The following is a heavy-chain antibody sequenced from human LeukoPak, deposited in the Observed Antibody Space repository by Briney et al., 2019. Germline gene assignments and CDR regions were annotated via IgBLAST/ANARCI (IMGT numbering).Heavy chain of an antibody. V-gene: IGHV3-53*01. CDR1: GFTVSSNY. D-gene: IGHD3-10*01. CDR3: ARDVDTMVQEVITDY. Sequence: GGSLRLSCAASGFTVSSNYMSWVRQAPGKGLEWVSVIYSGGSTYYADSVKGRFTISRDNSKNTLYLQMNSLRAEDTAVYYCARDVDTMVQEVITDYWGQGTLVTVSS. CDR2: IYSGGST. J-gene: IGHJ4*02.